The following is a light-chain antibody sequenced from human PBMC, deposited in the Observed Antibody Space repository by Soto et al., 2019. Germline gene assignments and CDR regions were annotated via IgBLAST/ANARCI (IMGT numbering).Light chain of an antibody. CDR3: QQYDISPRT. Sequence: EIVLTQSPGTLSLSPGERATLSCRASQSLNSFYLAWYQQKPGQAPRLLIYGSSNRATGIPDRFSGSGSGTDFPLTISRLDPEDFAVYCCQQYDISPRTFGQGTKVEVK. J-gene: IGKJ1*01. CDR1: QSLNSFY. V-gene: IGKV3-20*01. CDR2: GSS.